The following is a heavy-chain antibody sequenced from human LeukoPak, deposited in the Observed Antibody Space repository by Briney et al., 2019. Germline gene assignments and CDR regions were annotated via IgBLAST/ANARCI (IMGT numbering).Heavy chain of an antibody. J-gene: IGHJ5*02. CDR1: GGSISNSHYY. CDR3: ARVLGYCNGDKCLNWFDP. CDR2: IYYSGTT. D-gene: IGHD2-15*01. Sequence: PSETLSLTCTVSGGSISNSHYYWGWIRQPPGKGLEWIGSIYYSGTTYYNPSLKSRVTISIDTSKNQFSLKLSSVTAADTAVYSCARVLGYCNGDKCLNWFDPWGQGTLVTVSS. V-gene: IGHV4-39*01.